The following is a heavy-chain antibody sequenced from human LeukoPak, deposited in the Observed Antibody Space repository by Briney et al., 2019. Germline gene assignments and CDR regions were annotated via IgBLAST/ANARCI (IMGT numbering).Heavy chain of an antibody. D-gene: IGHD2-2*01. CDR3: ARTRPDCTSISCYHDY. V-gene: IGHV4-59*11. J-gene: IGHJ4*02. CDR1: GGSISSHY. CDR2: IYYSGST. Sequence: SETLSLTCTVSGGSISSHYWSWIRQPPGKGLEWIGYIYYSGSTKFNPSPKSRVTISVDTSKNQFSLKLSSVTAADTAVYFCARTRPDCTSISCYHDYWGQGTLVTVSS.